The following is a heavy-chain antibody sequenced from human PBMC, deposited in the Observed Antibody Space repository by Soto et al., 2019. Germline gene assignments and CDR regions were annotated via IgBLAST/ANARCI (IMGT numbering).Heavy chain of an antibody. D-gene: IGHD2-2*01. CDR3: ARDGYCISTTCYVGGGFGMDV. CDR1: GYTFTSYG. CDR2: ISGYNGNT. Sequence: QVQLVQSGAEVKKPGASVKVSCKASGYTFTSYGISWVRQAPGQGLEWMGWISGYNGNTNYAQKVQGRVTMTTDISTSTAYMGLRSLSSDDTAVYYCARDGYCISTTCYVGGGFGMDVWGQGTTVTVSS. J-gene: IGHJ6*02. V-gene: IGHV1-18*01.